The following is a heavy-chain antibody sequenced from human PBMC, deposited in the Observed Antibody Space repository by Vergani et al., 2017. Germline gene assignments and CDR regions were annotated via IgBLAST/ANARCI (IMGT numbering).Heavy chain of an antibody. V-gene: IGHV1-2*02. J-gene: IGHJ6*02. D-gene: IGHD4-17*01. CDR2: INPNSGGT. CDR1: GYTFTGYY. CDR3: ARDGKHVYGDYEDYYYYGMDV. Sequence: QVQLVQSGAEVKKPGASVKVSCKASGYTFTGYYMHWVRQAPGQGLERKGWINPNSGGTNYAQKFQGRVTMTRDTSISTAYMELSSLRSEDTAVYYCARDGKHVYGDYEDYYYYGMDVWGQGTTVTVSS.